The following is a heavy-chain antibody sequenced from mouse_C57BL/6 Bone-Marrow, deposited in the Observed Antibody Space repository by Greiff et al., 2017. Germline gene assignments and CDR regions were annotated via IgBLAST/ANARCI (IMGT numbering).Heavy chain of an antibody. CDR2: IDPSDSYT. J-gene: IGHJ1*03. Sequence: VQLQQPGAELVMPGASVKLSCKASGYTFTSYWMHWVKQRPGQGLEWIGEIDPSDSYTNYNQKFKGKSTLTVDKSSSTAYMQLSSLTSEDSAVYYCARDSNYVGYFDVWGTGTTVTGSS. CDR3: ARDSNYVGYFDV. CDR1: GYTFTSYW. D-gene: IGHD2-5*01. V-gene: IGHV1-69*01.